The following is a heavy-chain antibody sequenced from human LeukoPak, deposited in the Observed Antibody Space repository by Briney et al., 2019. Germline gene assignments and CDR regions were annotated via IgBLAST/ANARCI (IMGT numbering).Heavy chain of an antibody. D-gene: IGHD1-26*01. Sequence: PGESLTLSCAASGFTLSNYWVHWVRQVPGKGLVWVSRINTDGSSTTYADSVKGRFTISRDNAKNTLYLQMNSLRAEDTAVYYCATQWELRYWGQGTLVTVSS. CDR3: ATQWELRY. CDR2: INTDGSST. V-gene: IGHV3-74*01. CDR1: GFTLSNYW. J-gene: IGHJ4*02.